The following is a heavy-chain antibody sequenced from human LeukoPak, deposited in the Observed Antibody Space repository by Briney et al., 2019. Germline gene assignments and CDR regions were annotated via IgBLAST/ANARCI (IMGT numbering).Heavy chain of an antibody. CDR1: GYTFTSYA. CDR2: INAGNGNT. V-gene: IGHV1-3*01. CDR3: ARDLWAHPPGLN. Sequence: GASVTVSFTASGYTFTSYAMHWVRQAPGQRLEWMGWINAGNGNTKYSQKFQGRVTITRDTSASTAYMELSSLRSEDTAVYYCARDLWAHPPGLNWGQGTLVTVSS. D-gene: IGHD1-1*01. J-gene: IGHJ4*02.